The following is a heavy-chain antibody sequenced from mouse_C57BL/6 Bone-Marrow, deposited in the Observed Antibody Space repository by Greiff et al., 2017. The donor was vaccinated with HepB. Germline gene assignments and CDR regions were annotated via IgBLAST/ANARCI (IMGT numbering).Heavy chain of an antibody. J-gene: IGHJ2*01. D-gene: IGHD2-4*01. CDR2: INPGSGGT. Sequence: VQLQQSGAELVRPGTSVKVSCKASGYAFTNYLIEWVKQRPGQGLEWIGVINPGSGGTNYNEKFKGKATLTADKSSSTAYMQLSSLTSEDSAVYFCAREPIYYDYVVFDYWGQGTTLTVSS. V-gene: IGHV1-54*01. CDR1: GYAFTNYL. CDR3: AREPIYYDYVVFDY.